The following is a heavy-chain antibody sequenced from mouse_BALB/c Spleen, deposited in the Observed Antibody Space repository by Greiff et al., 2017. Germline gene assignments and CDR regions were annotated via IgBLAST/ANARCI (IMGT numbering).Heavy chain of an antibody. CDR2: IWSGGST. CDR3: ARNGYVSYYRVYTMDY. Sequence: VQLVESGPGLVRPSQSLSITCTVSGFSLTSYGVHWVRQSPGKGLEWLGVIWSGGSTDYNAAFISRLSISKDNSKSQVFFKMNSLQADDTAIYYSARNGYVSYYRVYTMDYWGQGTSVTVSS. J-gene: IGHJ4*01. CDR1: GFSLTSYG. D-gene: IGHD2-3*01. V-gene: IGHV2-4-1*01.